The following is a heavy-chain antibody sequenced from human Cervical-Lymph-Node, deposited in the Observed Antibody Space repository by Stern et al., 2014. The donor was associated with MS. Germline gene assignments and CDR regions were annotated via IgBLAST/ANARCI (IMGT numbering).Heavy chain of an antibody. CDR1: GGTLGSYS. Sequence: DQLVESGAEVKKPGSSVKVSCKASGGTLGSYSINWVRQAPGQGLEWMGGGIPLYGTANYAKKFQGRVTITADGSTNTAYMELSSIKSEDTAVYYCGRAYYSSIWFVGAVDVWGQGTRVTVSS. CDR3: GRAYYSSIWFVGAVDV. V-gene: IGHV1-69*01. J-gene: IGHJ3*01. CDR2: GIPLYGTA. D-gene: IGHD6-13*01.